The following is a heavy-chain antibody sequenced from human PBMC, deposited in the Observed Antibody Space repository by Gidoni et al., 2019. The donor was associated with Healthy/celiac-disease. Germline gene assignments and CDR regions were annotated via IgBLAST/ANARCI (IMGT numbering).Heavy chain of an antibody. Sequence: QVQMVQSGAEVKKPGASEKVSCKASGYTFTSYGISWVRQATGQGLEWMGWISAYNGTTNSSQTLQGRVTMTTDTSTSTAYMELRSLRSDDTAVYYCASDLRYSSSKRAPFDYWGQGTLVTVSS. J-gene: IGHJ4*02. CDR2: ISAYNGTT. CDR1: GYTFTSYG. CDR3: ASDLRYSSSKRAPFDY. D-gene: IGHD6-13*01. V-gene: IGHV1-18*01.